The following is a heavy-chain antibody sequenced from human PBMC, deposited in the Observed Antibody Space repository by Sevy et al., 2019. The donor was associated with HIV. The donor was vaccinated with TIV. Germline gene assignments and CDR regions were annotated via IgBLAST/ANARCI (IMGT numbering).Heavy chain of an antibody. CDR3: ARSLAAAEYWFDS. J-gene: IGHJ5*01. V-gene: IGHV3-48*01. CDR1: GFTFREYS. D-gene: IGHD6-13*01. CDR2: ISGSSTTI. Sequence: GGSLRLSCVGSGFTFREYSMNWVRQAPGKGLEWVSCISGSSTTIDHADSVKGRFSISRDNADNSVFLQMNRLRVEDTAVYYCARSLAAAEYWFDSWGQGTLVTVSS.